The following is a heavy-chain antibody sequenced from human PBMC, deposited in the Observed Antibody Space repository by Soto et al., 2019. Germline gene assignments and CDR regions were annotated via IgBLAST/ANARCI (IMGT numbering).Heavy chain of an antibody. J-gene: IGHJ3*02. CDR3: ATSPTIVGATMSGDAFAI. CDR2: ISSDGSNK. D-gene: IGHD1-26*01. V-gene: IGHV3-30-3*01. Sequence: QVQLVESGGGVVQPGRSLRLSCAASGFIFSSYAMHWVRQAPGKGLEWVAVISSDGSNKYYADSVKGRFTISRDNSKNTLFLQMNSLSAEDTALYYCATSPTIVGATMSGDAFAIWCRGIMVTVSS. CDR1: GFIFSSYA.